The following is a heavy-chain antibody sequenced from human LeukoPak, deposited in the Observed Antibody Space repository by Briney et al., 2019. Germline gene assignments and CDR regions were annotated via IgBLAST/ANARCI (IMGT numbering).Heavy chain of an antibody. J-gene: IGHJ4*02. CDR1: GYILTSYW. D-gene: IGHD3-10*01. V-gene: IGHV5-10-1*01. CDR3: ARRGRFSPNFDF. Sequence: GESLKTSCKGSGYILTSYWINWVRQMPGKGLEWMGTIDPTDSYTNYSPSFQGHVTISTDKSISTAYLQWSSLKASDTAIYYCARRGRFSPNFDFWGQGTLVTVSS. CDR2: IDPTDSYT.